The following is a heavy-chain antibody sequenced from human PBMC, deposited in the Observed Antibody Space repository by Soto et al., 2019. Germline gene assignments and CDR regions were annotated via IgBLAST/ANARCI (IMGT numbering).Heavy chain of an antibody. CDR1: GFTFDDYA. CDR2: ISWNSGSI. D-gene: IGHD6-19*01. CDR3: AKDRGLVLSFYFDY. J-gene: IGHJ4*02. Sequence: DVQLVESGGGLVQPDRSLRLSCAASGFTFDDYAMHWVRQAPGKGLEWVSGISWNSGSIGYADSVKGRFTISRDNAKNSLYLQMNSLRAEDTALYYCAKDRGLVLSFYFDYWGQGTLVTVSS. V-gene: IGHV3-9*01.